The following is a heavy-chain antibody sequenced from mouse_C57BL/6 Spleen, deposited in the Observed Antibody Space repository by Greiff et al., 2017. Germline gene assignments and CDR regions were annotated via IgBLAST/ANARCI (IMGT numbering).Heavy chain of an antibody. Sequence: VKLMESGPGLVAPSQSLSITCTVSGFSLTSYGVHWVRQPPGQGLEWLVVIWSDGSTTYNSALKSRLSISKDNSKSIVFLKMNSLQTYDTAMYYCARHYYDYDGDWYFDVWGTGTTVTVSS. CDR3: ARHYYDYDGDWYFDV. D-gene: IGHD2-4*01. V-gene: IGHV2-6-1*01. CDR2: IWSDGST. CDR1: GFSLTSYG. J-gene: IGHJ1*03.